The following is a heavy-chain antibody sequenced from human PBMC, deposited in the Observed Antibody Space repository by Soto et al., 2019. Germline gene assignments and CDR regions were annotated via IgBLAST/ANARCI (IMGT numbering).Heavy chain of an antibody. CDR3: ARVDWGSFDY. Sequence: QVQLQESGPGLVKPSETLSLTCTVSAGSINAYYWSWIRQPPGKGLEWNGYIYYSGSTNYNPSLKSRVTISVDTSKNQFSLKLSSVTAADTAVYYCARVDWGSFDYWGQGTLVTGSS. D-gene: IGHD7-27*01. J-gene: IGHJ4*02. CDR1: AGSINAYY. V-gene: IGHV4-59*01. CDR2: IYYSGST.